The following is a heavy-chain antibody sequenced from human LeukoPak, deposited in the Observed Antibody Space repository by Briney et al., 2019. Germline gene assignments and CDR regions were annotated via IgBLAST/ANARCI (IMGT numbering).Heavy chain of an antibody. V-gene: IGHV4-59*01. CDR2: IYYSGST. CDR1: GGSISSYY. Sequence: SETLSLTCTVSGGSISSYYWSWIRQPPGKGLEWIGYIYYSGSTNYDPSLKSRVTISVDTSKNQFSLKLSSVTAADTAVYYCARVLYSSSKQYYFDYWGQGTLVTVSS. CDR3: ARVLYSSSKQYYFDY. J-gene: IGHJ4*02. D-gene: IGHD6-6*01.